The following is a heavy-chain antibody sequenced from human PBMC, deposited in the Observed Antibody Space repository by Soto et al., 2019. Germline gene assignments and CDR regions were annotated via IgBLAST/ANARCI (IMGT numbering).Heavy chain of an antibody. CDR2: ISSSGSTI. J-gene: IGHJ4*02. V-gene: IGHV3-48*03. Sequence: GGSLRLSCAASGFTFSSYEMNWVRQAPGKGLEWVSYISSSGSTIYYADSVKGRFTISRDNAKNSLYLQMNSLRAEDTAVYYCARDNLGVGRGPIDYWGEGTLVTVFS. D-gene: IGHD3-10*01. CDR1: GFTFSSYE. CDR3: ARDNLGVGRGPIDY.